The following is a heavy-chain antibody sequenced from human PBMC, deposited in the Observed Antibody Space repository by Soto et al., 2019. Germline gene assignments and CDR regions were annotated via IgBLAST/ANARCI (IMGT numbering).Heavy chain of an antibody. CDR2: ISGSGGST. CDR1: GFTFSSYA. J-gene: IGHJ4*02. D-gene: IGHD3-22*01. CDR3: AASVYYYDSSGYYVDC. V-gene: IGHV3-23*01. Sequence: GGSLRLSCAASGFTFSSYAMSWVRQAPGKGLEWVSAISGSGGSTYYADSVKGRFTISRDNSKNTLYLQMNSLRAEDTAVYYCAASVYYYDSSGYYVDCWGQGTLVTVSS.